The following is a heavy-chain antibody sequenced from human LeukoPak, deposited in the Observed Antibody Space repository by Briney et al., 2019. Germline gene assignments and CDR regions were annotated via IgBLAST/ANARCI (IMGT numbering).Heavy chain of an antibody. CDR1: GFTFSSYA. J-gene: IGHJ4*02. D-gene: IGHD5-18*01. Sequence: GGSLRLSCAASGFTFSSYAMSWVRQAPGKGLERVSAISGSGGSTYYADSVKGRFTISRDNSKSILSLQMNSLRAEDTAIYYCATYRQVLLPFESWGQGTLVTVSS. V-gene: IGHV3-23*01. CDR2: ISGSGGST. CDR3: ATYRQVLLPFES.